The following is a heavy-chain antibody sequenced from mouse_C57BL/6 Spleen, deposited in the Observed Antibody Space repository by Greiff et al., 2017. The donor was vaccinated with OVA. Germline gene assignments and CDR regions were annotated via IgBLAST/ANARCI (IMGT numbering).Heavy chain of an antibody. CDR1: GFTFSSYG. CDR2: ISSGGSYT. Sequence: EVKLEESGGDLVKPGGSLKLSCAASGFTFSSYGMSWVRQTPDKRLEWVATISSGGSYTYYPDSVKGRFTISRDNAKNTLYLQMSSLKSEDTAMYYCARQASTMITTDWYFDVWGTGTTVTVSS. CDR3: ARQASTMITTDWYFDV. J-gene: IGHJ1*03. V-gene: IGHV5-6*02. D-gene: IGHD2-4*01.